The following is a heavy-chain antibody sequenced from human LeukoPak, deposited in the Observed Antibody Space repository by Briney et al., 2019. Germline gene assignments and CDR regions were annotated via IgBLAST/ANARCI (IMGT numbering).Heavy chain of an antibody. CDR2: IWYDGSNK. J-gene: IGHJ3*02. CDR1: GFTFSSYG. Sequence: RGSLRLSCAASGFTFSSYGMHWVRQAPGKGLEWVAVIWYDGSNKYYVDSVKGRFTISRDNSKNTLYLQMNSLRAEDTAVYYCARASRSAFDIWGQGTMVTVSS. CDR3: ARASRSAFDI. V-gene: IGHV3-33*01.